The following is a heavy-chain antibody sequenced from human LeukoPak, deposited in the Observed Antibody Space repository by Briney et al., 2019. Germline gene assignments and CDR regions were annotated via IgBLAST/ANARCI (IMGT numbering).Heavy chain of an antibody. CDR1: GFTFSSYA. Sequence: PGRSLRLSCAASGFTFSSYAMSWVRQAPGKGLEWVSGISGSGVSTYYADSVKGRFTISRDNSKNTLYLQMNSLRAEDTAVYYCAKDTSLRHYDYVWGSSPAFDYWGQGTLVTVSS. CDR3: AKDTSLRHYDYVWGSSPAFDY. D-gene: IGHD3-16*01. V-gene: IGHV3-23*01. CDR2: ISGSGVST. J-gene: IGHJ4*02.